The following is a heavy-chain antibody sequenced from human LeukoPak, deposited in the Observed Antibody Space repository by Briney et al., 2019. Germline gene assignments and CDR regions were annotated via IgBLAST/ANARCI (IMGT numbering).Heavy chain of an antibody. J-gene: IGHJ6*03. D-gene: IGHD6-6*01. CDR2: ISGSTGRT. Sequence: PGGSLRLSCAASGFTFSSYAMSWVRQAPGKGLEWVSAISGSTGRTYYADSLKGRFTISRDNSKNTAYLQMNSLKTEDTAVYYCTAARPNYYYYYMDVWGKGTTVTVSS. CDR3: TAARPNYYYYYMDV. V-gene: IGHV3-23*01. CDR1: GFTFSSYA.